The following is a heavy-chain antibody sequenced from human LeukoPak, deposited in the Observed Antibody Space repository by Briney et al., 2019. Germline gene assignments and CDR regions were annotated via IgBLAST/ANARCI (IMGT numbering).Heavy chain of an antibody. CDR3: ARERSNYYYYYAMDV. J-gene: IGHJ6*02. Sequence: GRSLRLSCAASGFTFSSYAMHWVRQAPGKGLEWVAVISYDGSNKYYADSVKGRFTISRDNSKNTLYLQMNSLRAEDTAVYYCARERSNYYYYYAMDVWGQGTTVTVSS. V-gene: IGHV3-30-3*01. D-gene: IGHD4-11*01. CDR1: GFTFSSYA. CDR2: ISYDGSNK.